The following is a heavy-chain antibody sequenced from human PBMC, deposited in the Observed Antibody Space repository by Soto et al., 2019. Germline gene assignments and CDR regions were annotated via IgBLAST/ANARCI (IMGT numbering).Heavy chain of an antibody. CDR1: GGSFSGYY. D-gene: IGHD3-10*01. Sequence: KSSETLSLTCAVYGGSFSGYYWSWIRQSPGKGLEWIAEITDRGSTNYNPSLKSRVTISVDTSKNQFSLKMTSVTAADTAVYYCARGVVRRVIIQYTSFFDYWGLGTPVTVSS. V-gene: IGHV4-34*01. CDR3: ARGVVRRVIIQYTSFFDY. CDR2: ITDRGST. J-gene: IGHJ4*02.